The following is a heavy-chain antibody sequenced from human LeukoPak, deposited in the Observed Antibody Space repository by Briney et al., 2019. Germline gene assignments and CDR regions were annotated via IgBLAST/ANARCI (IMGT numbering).Heavy chain of an antibody. Sequence: SQTLSPTRTVSGRSVSISYWGSIRLPPGKGREWIGYIYYNGGTNYNPSLRSRVTISVDTSKNLFSLRLSSVTAADTAMYYCARAGGVDTAMDANFDYWGQGTLVTVSS. CDR3: ARAGGVDTAMDANFDY. V-gene: IGHV4-59*02. CDR1: GRSVSISY. D-gene: IGHD5-18*01. CDR2: IYYNGGT. J-gene: IGHJ4*02.